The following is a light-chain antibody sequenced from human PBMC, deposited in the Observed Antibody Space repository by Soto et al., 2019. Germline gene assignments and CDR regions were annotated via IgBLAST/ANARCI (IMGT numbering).Light chain of an antibody. J-gene: IGKJ2*01. CDR1: QTVSNNY. CDR2: DAS. Sequence: EIVLTQSPGTLSLSPGERTTLSCRASQTVSNNYLAWYQHKPGQAPRLLIYDASRRATGIPDRFSGSGSGTDFTLTISRLEPEDFAVYYCQQYGRSPTTFGQGTKLEIK. CDR3: QQYGRSPTT. V-gene: IGKV3-20*01.